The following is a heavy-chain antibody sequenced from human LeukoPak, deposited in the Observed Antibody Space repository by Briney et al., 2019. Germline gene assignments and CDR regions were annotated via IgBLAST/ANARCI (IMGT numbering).Heavy chain of an antibody. Sequence: PSETLSLTCTVSGASISSYYYNWIRQTAGRGLEWIGRLYISGSTDYNPSLKSRVTISVDTSNNQFSLNLNSVTAADTAVYFCARDLSGSLYFDDWGQGVLVTVSS. CDR1: GASISSYY. CDR3: ARDLSGSLYFDD. V-gene: IGHV4-4*07. CDR2: LYISGST. J-gene: IGHJ4*02. D-gene: IGHD3-10*01.